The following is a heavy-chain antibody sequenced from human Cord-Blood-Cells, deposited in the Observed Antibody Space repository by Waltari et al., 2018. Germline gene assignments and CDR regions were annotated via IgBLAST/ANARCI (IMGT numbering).Heavy chain of an antibody. CDR2: IIPIFGTA. J-gene: IGHJ4*02. CDR3: AKDKIGYCSSTSCHTRDY. V-gene: IGHV1-69*01. Sequence: QVQLVQSGAEVKKPGSSVKVSCKASGGTFSSYAISWVRKAPGQGLEWMGGIIPIFGTANYAQKFQGRVTITADESTSTAYMELSSLRSEDTAVYYCAKDKIGYCSSTSCHTRDYWGQGTLVTVSS. D-gene: IGHD2-2*01. CDR1: GGTFSSYA.